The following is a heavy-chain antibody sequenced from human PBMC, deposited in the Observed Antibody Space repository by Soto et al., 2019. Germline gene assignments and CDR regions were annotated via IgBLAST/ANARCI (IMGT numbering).Heavy chain of an antibody. CDR3: ARERHTYYYDSSGSPGRFDY. Sequence: ASVEVSCKXSGYTFTSYGISWVRQAPGQGLEWMGWISAYNGNTNYAQKLQGRVTMTTDTSTSTAYMELRSLRSDDTAVYYCARERHTYYYDSSGSPGRFDYWGQGTLVTVSS. V-gene: IGHV1-18*01. D-gene: IGHD3-22*01. J-gene: IGHJ4*02. CDR2: ISAYNGNT. CDR1: GYTFTSYG.